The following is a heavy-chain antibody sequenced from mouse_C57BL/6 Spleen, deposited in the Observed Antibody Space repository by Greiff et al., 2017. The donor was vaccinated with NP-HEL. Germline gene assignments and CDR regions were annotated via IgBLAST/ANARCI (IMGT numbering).Heavy chain of an antibody. Sequence: QVQLQQSGPELVKPGASVKISCKASGYAFSSSWMTWVKQRPGKGLEWIGRIYPGDGDTNYNGKFKGKATLTADKSSSTAYMQLSSLTSEDSAVYFCARRWLGGFAYWGQGTLVTVSA. D-gene: IGHD2-3*01. J-gene: IGHJ3*01. V-gene: IGHV1-82*01. CDR3: ARRWLGGFAY. CDR1: GYAFSSSW. CDR2: IYPGDGDT.